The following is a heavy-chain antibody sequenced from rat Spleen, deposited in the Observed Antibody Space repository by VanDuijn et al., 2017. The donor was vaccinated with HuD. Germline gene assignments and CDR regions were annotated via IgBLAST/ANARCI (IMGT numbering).Heavy chain of an antibody. CDR2: ISPSGVT. D-gene: IGHD3-1*01. CDR3: ARQRGPSWFAY. Sequence: EVQLVESGGGLVQPGRSLKLSCEASGFTFRNFDMAWVRQAPTKGLEWVASISPSGVTYYRDSVKGRFTVSRENAKSTLYLQMDSLRSEDTATYYCARQRGPSWFAYWGQGTLVTVSS. V-gene: IGHV5-25*01. CDR1: GFTFRNFD. J-gene: IGHJ3*01.